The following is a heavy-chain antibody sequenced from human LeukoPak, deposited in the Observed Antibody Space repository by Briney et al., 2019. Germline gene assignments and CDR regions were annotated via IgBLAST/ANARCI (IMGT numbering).Heavy chain of an antibody. D-gene: IGHD3-22*01. CDR2: IIPILGIA. V-gene: IGHV1-69*04. Sequence: SVKVSCKASGGTFSSYAISWVRQAPGQGLEWMGRIIPILGIANYAQKSQGRVTITADKSTSTAYMELSSLRSEDTAVYYCARVVDPQYYYEPNGYWFDPWGQGTLVTVSS. CDR3: ARVVDPQYYYEPNGYWFDP. CDR1: GGTFSSYA. J-gene: IGHJ5*02.